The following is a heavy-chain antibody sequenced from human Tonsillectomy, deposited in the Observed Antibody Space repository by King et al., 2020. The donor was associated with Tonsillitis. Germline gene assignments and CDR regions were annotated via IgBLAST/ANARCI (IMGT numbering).Heavy chain of an antibody. CDR2: SSGSGGST. D-gene: IGHD3-9*01. CDR3: AKERGYDILTGYSN. J-gene: IGHJ4*02. CDR1: GFTFSSYA. V-gene: IGHV3-23*04. Sequence: VQLVQSGGGLVQPGGSLRLSCAASGFTFSSYAMSWVRQAPGKGLEWVSGSSGSGGSTFSADSVKGRFTISRDNSKNPLYLQMNSLRAEDTAVYYCAKERGYDILTGYSNWGQGTLVTVSS.